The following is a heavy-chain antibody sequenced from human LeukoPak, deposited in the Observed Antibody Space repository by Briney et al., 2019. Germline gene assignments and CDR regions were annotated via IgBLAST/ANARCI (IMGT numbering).Heavy chain of an antibody. J-gene: IGHJ2*01. V-gene: IGHV4-34*01. Sequence: PSETLSLTCAVYGGSFSGYYWSWIRQPPGKGLEWIGEINHSGSTNYNPSLKSRVTISVYTSKNQFSLKLSSVTAADTAVYYCASGYRKGYYWYFDLWGRGTLVTVSS. D-gene: IGHD4-11*01. CDR2: INHSGST. CDR3: ASGYRKGYYWYFDL. CDR1: GGSFSGYY.